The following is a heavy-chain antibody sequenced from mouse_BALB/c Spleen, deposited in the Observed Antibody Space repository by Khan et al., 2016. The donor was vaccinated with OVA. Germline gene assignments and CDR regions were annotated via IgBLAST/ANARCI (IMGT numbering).Heavy chain of an antibody. CDR1: GYSITSGYF. CDR3: ARGGSSGPAWFAY. V-gene: IGHV3-6*02. Sequence: EVQLQESGPGLVKPSQSLFLTCSVTGYSITSGYFWNWIRQFPGNKLEWMGYIRYDGNSNYNPSLKNRISITRDTSKNQFFLKLNSVTPEDTSTYYCARGGSSGPAWFAYWGQGTLVTVSA. CDR2: IRYDGNS. D-gene: IGHD3-1*01. J-gene: IGHJ3*01.